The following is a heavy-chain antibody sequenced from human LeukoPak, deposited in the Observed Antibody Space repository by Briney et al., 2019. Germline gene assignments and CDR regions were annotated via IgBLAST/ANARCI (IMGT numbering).Heavy chain of an antibody. CDR3: ARESGRTWGYFDY. J-gene: IGHJ4*02. V-gene: IGHV3-23*01. Sequence: GGSLRLSCAASGFIFSTYAMTWVRQAPGKGLEWVSTLSGSGGTSSFADSVKGRFTISRDNSKNTLDLQMNRRRPEDTAVYFCARESGRTWGYFDYWGQGTLVSVSS. D-gene: IGHD2-15*01. CDR1: GFIFSTYA. CDR2: LSGSGGTS.